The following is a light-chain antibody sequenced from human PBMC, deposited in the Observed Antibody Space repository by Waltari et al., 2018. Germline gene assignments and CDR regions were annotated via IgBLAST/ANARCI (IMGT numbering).Light chain of an antibody. Sequence: VMAHSPPFLPVSLGQTASISCRSPESLIYTDVNTYLPWFHTRPGQSPRPLIYKVSNRDSGVPDRFSGSGSDTDCTLRITRVQTGDVGLYYCMQGRDWPYSFGQGTRLEI. CDR1: ESLIYTDVNTY. CDR3: MQGRDWPYS. V-gene: IGKV2-30*01. CDR2: KVS. J-gene: IGKJ2*01.